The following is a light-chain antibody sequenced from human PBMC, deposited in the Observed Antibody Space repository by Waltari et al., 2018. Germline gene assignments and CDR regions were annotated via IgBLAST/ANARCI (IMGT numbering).Light chain of an antibody. V-gene: IGLV2-8*01. Sequence: QSALTQPPSASGSPGESVTISCTGTSSDIGDFDYVSWYQQHPGKAPKLMIYEVIKRPSGVPDRFSGSKSGNTASLTVSGLQAEDEADYYCCSYAGTNNFYAFGTGTKVTVL. CDR2: EVI. CDR1: SSDIGDFDY. CDR3: CSYAGTNNFYA. J-gene: IGLJ1*01.